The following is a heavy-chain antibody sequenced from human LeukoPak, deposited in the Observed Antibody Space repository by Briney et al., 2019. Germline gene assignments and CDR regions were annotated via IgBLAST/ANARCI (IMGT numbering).Heavy chain of an antibody. CDR2: VYDSGST. V-gene: IGHV4-59*08. Sequence: SETLSLTCTVSGGATSTYYWSWIRQSPGKGLEWVGYVYDSGSTNYNPSLKSRVTIPVHTSRTQSSLKLSSVTAADTAGYYFARHKSGSFYSFDNWGGGTLVSVSS. CDR3: ARHKSGSFYSFDN. J-gene: IGHJ4*02. D-gene: IGHD1-26*01. CDR1: GGATSTYY.